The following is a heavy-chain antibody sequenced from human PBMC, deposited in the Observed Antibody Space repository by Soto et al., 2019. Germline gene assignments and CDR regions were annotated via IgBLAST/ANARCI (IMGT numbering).Heavy chain of an antibody. V-gene: IGHV3-33*01. CDR3: ARALLPGVDIYAMDV. Sequence: GGPLGLGFSGCGFPVRDYSMHGFRPAKGKGREWLAIIWNDGSNKFYAGSVQGRFTISRDNSKNTVYLQMNTLSAEDTAVYYCARALLPGVDIYAMDVRLQGTTVTVSS. CDR2: IWNDGSNK. D-gene: IGHD5-12*01. CDR1: GFPVRDYS. J-gene: IGHJ6*02.